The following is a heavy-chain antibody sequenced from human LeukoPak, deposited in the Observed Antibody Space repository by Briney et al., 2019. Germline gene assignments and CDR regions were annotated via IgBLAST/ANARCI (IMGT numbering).Heavy chain of an antibody. CDR2: IYYTGNI. CDR1: GFTFSSYA. Sequence: GSLRLSCAASGFTFSSYAMSWVRQPPGKGLEWIGAIYYTGNIYFNLSLKSRLTISVDTSKNQFSLKLDSVTAADTAVYYCARQPALRVDYYYGMDVWGQGTTVTVSS. CDR3: ARQPALRVDYYYGMDV. J-gene: IGHJ6*02. D-gene: IGHD2-15*01. V-gene: IGHV4-59*04.